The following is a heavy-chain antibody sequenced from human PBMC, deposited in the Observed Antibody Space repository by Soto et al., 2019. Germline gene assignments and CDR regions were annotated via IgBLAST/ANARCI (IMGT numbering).Heavy chain of an antibody. Sequence: QVQLVQSGAEVKKPGSSVKVSCKASGGTFSSYAISWVRQAPGQGLEWMGGIIPIFGTANYAQKFQGRVTITADESTSTAYMELSSLRSDDTAVYYCARDLPADDGGIYNWFDPWGQGTLVTVSS. CDR1: GGTFSSYA. V-gene: IGHV1-69*01. CDR3: ARDLPADDGGIYNWFDP. D-gene: IGHD6-13*01. CDR2: IIPIFGTA. J-gene: IGHJ5*02.